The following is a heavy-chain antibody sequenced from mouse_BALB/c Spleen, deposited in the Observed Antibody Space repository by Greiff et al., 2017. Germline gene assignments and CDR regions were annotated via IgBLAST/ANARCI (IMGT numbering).Heavy chain of an antibody. J-gene: IGHJ4*01. V-gene: IGHV5-4*02. Sequence: EVMLVESGGGLVKPGGSLKLSCAASGFTFSDYYMYWVRQTPEKRLEWVATISDGGSYTYYPDSVKGRFTISRDNAKNNLYLQMSSLKSEDTAMYYCARGEYGNYYYAMDYWGQGTSVTVSS. D-gene: IGHD2-10*02. CDR3: ARGEYGNYYYAMDY. CDR1: GFTFSDYY. CDR2: ISDGGSYT.